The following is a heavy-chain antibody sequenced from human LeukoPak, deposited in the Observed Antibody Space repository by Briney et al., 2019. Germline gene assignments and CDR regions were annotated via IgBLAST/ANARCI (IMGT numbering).Heavy chain of an antibody. V-gene: IGHV4-39*01. CDR2: IYYSGTT. J-gene: IGHJ4*02. Sequence: PSEILSLTCTVSGGSISSTTYYWGWIRQPPGKGLEWIATIYYSGTTYYNPSLKSRVTISVDTSKNQFSLKLSSVTAADTAVYYCARPDLTGTVDYWGQGTLVTVSS. D-gene: IGHD3-9*01. CDR3: ARPDLTGTVDY. CDR1: GGSISSTTYY.